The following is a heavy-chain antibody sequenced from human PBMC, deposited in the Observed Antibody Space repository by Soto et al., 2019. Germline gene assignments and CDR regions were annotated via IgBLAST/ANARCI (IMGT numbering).Heavy chain of an antibody. CDR1: GFTFSAYW. CDR3: TRGPRVSSTGTGAH. D-gene: IGHD1-1*01. CDR2: ISDEGTTT. V-gene: IGHV3-74*01. J-gene: IGHJ4*02. Sequence: GGSLRLSCEVSGFTFSAYWMHWVRQVPGKGLIWVSRISDEGTTTTYADSVKGRFTISRDNAKNTLYLQMNSLRAGDTGLYYCTRGPRVSSTGTGAHWGQGTLVTVSS.